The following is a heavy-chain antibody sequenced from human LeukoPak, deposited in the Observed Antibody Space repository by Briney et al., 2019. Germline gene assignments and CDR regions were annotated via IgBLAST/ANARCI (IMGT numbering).Heavy chain of an antibody. CDR2: IIPIFGTA. J-gene: IGHJ5*02. CDR3: ARISIAVAGTRFDP. D-gene: IGHD6-19*01. V-gene: IGHV1-69*13. Sequence: GASVRVSCKASGGTFSSYAISWVRQAPGQGLEWMGGIIPIFGTANYAQKFQGRVTITADESTSTAYVELSSLRSEDTAVYYCARISIAVAGTRFDPWGQGTLVTVSS. CDR1: GGTFSSYA.